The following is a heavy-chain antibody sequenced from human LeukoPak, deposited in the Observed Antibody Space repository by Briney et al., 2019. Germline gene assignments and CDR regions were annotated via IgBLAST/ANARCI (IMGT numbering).Heavy chain of an antibody. J-gene: IGHJ4*02. CDR2: IYSGGNT. Sequence: GGSLRLSCAAFGFTVSVNYMSWVRQAPGKGLECVSVIYSGGNTYYADSVKGRFTISRGNSKNTLYLQMNSLRAEDTAVYYCARKTDSGGQGDYWGPGTLVTVSS. CDR1: GFTVSVNY. CDR3: ARKTDSGGQGDY. D-gene: IGHD3-22*01. V-gene: IGHV3-66*01.